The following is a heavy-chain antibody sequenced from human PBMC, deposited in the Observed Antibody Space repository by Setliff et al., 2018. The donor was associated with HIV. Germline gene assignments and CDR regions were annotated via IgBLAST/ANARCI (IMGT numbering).Heavy chain of an antibody. CDR2: IIPIFGTA. CDR3: ARESACSSTSCPKVLDY. D-gene: IGHD2-2*01. Sequence: SVKVSCKASGGTFSSYAISWVRQAPGQGLEWMGGIIPIFGTANYAQKFQGRVTITADESTSTGYMELSGLRFEDTAVYYCARESACSSTSCPKVLDYWGQGTLVTVSS. V-gene: IGHV1-69*13. J-gene: IGHJ4*02. CDR1: GGTFSSYA.